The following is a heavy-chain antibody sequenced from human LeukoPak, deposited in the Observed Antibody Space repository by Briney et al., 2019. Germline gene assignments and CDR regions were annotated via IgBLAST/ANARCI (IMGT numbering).Heavy chain of an antibody. D-gene: IGHD3-9*01. CDR3: AREVPLGAIF. CDR2: INHSGTT. Sequence: SETLSLTCAVYGGSFSGYYWSWIRQPPGKGLGWIGEINHSGTTNYNPSLKSRVTISVDTSKNQFSLKLSSVTAADTAVYYCAREVPLGAIFWSQGTLVTVSS. CDR1: GGSFSGYY. J-gene: IGHJ4*02. V-gene: IGHV4-34*01.